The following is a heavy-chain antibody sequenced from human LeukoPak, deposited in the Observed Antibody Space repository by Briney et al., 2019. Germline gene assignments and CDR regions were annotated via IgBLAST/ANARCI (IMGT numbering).Heavy chain of an antibody. CDR2: VNSDGDNT. J-gene: IGHJ5*02. D-gene: IGHD5-18*01. V-gene: IGHV3-74*01. Sequence: GGSLRLSCAASGFSFSTYWMHWVRQAPGKGMGWVSRVNSDGDNTAYADSVKGRFTISRDNAKNTLYLQMNSLTAEDTAVYYCVADLTLDTTLDPWGQEPWSPSPQ. CDR3: VADLTLDTTLDP. CDR1: GFSFSTYW.